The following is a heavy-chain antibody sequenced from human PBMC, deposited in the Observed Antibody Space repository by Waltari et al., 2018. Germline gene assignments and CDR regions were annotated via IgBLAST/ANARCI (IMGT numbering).Heavy chain of an antibody. CDR1: GYSISSGYY. D-gene: IGHD5-12*01. J-gene: IGHJ3*01. Sequence: QVQLQESGPGLVKPSETLSLTCAVSGYSISSGYYWGWIRQPPGKGLEWIGSISHSGTTYYNPSLRSRITISMDTSKNQFSRRLSSVTAVDTAVYYCVTDQGWLRSLEWGQGTKVTVSS. CDR2: ISHSGTT. CDR3: VTDQGWLRSLE. V-gene: IGHV4-38-2*02.